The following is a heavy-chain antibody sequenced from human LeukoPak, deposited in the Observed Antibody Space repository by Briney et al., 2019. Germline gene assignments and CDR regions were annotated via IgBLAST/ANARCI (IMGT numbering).Heavy chain of an antibody. Sequence: GASVKVFCKASGYTFTDCYVHWVRQAPGQGLQWMRWINPNSGGTDYAQRFQGRVSMTRDTSINTAYMELSRLRSDDTAVYYCARGSQTLYGMDVWGQGTTVTVSS. CDR2: INPNSGGT. V-gene: IGHV1-2*02. CDR3: ARGSQTLYGMDV. CDR1: GYTFTDCY. J-gene: IGHJ6*02.